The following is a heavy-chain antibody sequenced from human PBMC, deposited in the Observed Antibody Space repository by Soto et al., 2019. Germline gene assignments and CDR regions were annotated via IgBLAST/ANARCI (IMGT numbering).Heavy chain of an antibody. J-gene: IGHJ4*02. CDR1: GGSIGSSSHY. V-gene: IGHV4-39*01. CDR3: ARLGSVYYDGSAYY. CDR2: IYYSGSA. D-gene: IGHD3-22*01. Sequence: SETLSLTCTVSGGSIGSSSHYWGWIRQPPGKGLEWIGNIYYSGSAHYNPSLKSRVTISVDTSKNQFSLSLDSVTAADTALYYCARLGSVYYDGSAYYWGRGTLVTVSS.